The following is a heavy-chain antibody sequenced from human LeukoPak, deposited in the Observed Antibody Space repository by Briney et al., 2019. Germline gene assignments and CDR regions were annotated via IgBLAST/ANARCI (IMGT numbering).Heavy chain of an antibody. D-gene: IGHD6-19*01. J-gene: IGHJ4*02. V-gene: IGHV3-43D*03. CDR1: GFTFDDYA. Sequence: GGSLRLSCAASGFTFDDYAMHWVRQAPGKGLEWVSLINWDGGSTYYADSVKGRFTISRDNSKNSLYLQMNSLRAEDMALYYCAKDRYSSGWYPDYWGRGTLVTVSS. CDR3: AKDRYSSGWYPDY. CDR2: INWDGGST.